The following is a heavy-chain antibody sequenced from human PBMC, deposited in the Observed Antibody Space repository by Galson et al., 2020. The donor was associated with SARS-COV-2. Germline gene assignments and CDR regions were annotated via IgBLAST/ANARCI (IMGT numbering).Heavy chain of an antibody. CDR1: GFSISTSGVG. CDR3: AHTKSPYYYDSSGQYPYYDY. J-gene: IGHJ4*02. CDR2: IYWDDDK. D-gene: IGHD3-22*01. V-gene: IGHV2-5*02. Sequence: SGPTLVKPTQTLTLTCTFSGFSISTSGVGVGWIRQPPGKALEWLALIYWDDDKRYSPSLKTRLSITKDTSKNQVFLRMTNMYPVDTATYYCAHTKSPYYYDSSGQYPYYDYWGQGTLVTVSS.